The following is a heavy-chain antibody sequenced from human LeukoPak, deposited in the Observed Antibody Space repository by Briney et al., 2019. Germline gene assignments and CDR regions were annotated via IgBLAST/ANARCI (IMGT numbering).Heavy chain of an antibody. Sequence: PGGSLRLSCAASGFTFNSYAMSCLPQPPGKTLECVSSIFRSDGSTYYPHPVKGRFTISRDNSKNTLYLQMNSLRAEDTAVYYCAKAETRRLRYFDWLSPRPYYYYGMDVWGQGTTVTVSS. D-gene: IGHD3-9*01. V-gene: IGHV3-23*01. CDR2: IFRSDGST. J-gene: IGHJ6*02. CDR3: AKAETRRLRYFDWLSPRPYYYYGMDV. CDR1: GFTFNSYA.